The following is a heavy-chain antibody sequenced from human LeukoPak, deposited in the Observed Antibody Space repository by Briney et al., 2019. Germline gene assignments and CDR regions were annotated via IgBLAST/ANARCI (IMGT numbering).Heavy chain of an antibody. CDR3: ARDGRPLDY. Sequence: GGSLRLSCAAAGFTFSSNAMNWVRQAPGRGLEWVANIKQDGGEKYYVDSVKGRFTISRDNAKNSLYLQMNSLRVEDTAVYYCARDGRPLDYWGQGTLVTVSS. J-gene: IGHJ4*02. V-gene: IGHV3-7*03. CDR1: GFTFSSNA. CDR2: IKQDGGEK.